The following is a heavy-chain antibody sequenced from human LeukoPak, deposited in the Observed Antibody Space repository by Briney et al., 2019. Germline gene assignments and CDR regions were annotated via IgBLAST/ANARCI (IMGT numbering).Heavy chain of an antibody. CDR3: ARGGSDYDILTGYSPAFDC. J-gene: IGHJ4*02. D-gene: IGHD3-9*01. CDR1: GGSISSSSYY. Sequence: PSETLSLTCTVSGGSISSSSYYWGWIRQPPGKGLEWIGSIYYSGSTYYNPSLKSRVTISVDTSKNQFSLKLSSVTAADTAVYYCARGGSDYDILTGYSPAFDCWGQGTLVTVSS. V-gene: IGHV4-39*01. CDR2: IYYSGST.